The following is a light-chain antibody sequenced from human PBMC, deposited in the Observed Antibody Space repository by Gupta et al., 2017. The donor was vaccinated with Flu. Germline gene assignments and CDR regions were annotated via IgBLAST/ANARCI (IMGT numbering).Light chain of an antibody. CDR2: SAS. V-gene: IGKV3-20*01. CDR1: QSVSSSS. J-gene: IGKJ2*01. Sequence: QSPGTLSLSPGEAATISCRASQSVSSSSLAWYQQKPGQSPRLIIYSASSSASGIPDRFSGSGSGKDFTLTIFRRVTEDFAVYYWQQSSRSNTFGQGTKLEI. CDR3: QQSSRSNT.